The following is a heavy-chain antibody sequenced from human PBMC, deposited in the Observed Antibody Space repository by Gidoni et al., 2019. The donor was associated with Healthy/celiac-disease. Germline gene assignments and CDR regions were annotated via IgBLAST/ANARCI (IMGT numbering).Heavy chain of an antibody. Sequence: LEWMGWISAYNGNTNYAQKLQGRVTMTTDTSTSTAYMELRSLRSDDTAVYYCARVLVYCSGGSCSEPSAYDYWGQGTLVTVSS. J-gene: IGHJ4*02. D-gene: IGHD2-15*01. CDR2: ISAYNGNT. V-gene: IGHV1-18*01. CDR3: ARVLVYCSGGSCSEPSAYDY.